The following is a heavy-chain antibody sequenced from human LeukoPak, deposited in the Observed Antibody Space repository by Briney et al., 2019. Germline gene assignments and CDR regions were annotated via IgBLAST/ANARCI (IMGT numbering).Heavy chain of an antibody. V-gene: IGHV3-30*18. CDR2: ISYDGSNK. Sequence: GGSLRLSCAASGFTFSSDGMHWVRQAPGKGLEWVAVISYDGSNKYYADSVKGRFTISRDNSKNTLYLKMNSLRAEDTAVYYCAKVEYGSNFGPHDYWGQGTLVTVSS. CDR1: GFTFSSDG. J-gene: IGHJ4*02. D-gene: IGHD4-23*01. CDR3: AKVEYGSNFGPHDY.